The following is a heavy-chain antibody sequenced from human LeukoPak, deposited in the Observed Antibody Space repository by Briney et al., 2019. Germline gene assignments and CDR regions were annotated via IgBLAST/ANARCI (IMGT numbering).Heavy chain of an antibody. Sequence: GASVKVSCKVSGYTLTELSMHWVRQAPGKGLEWMGGFDPEDGETIYAQKFQGRVTMTTDTSTSTAYMELRSLRSDDTAVYYCARELYDFWSGYYTAPLYGMDVWGQGTTVTVSS. CDR3: ARELYDFWSGYYTAPLYGMDV. CDR2: FDPEDGET. D-gene: IGHD3-3*01. V-gene: IGHV1-24*01. J-gene: IGHJ6*02. CDR1: GYTLTELS.